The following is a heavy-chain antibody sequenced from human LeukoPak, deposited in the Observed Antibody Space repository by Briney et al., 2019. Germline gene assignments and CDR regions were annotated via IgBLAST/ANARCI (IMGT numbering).Heavy chain of an antibody. CDR1: GGSISSSSYY. J-gene: IGHJ3*02. D-gene: IGHD3-10*01. V-gene: IGHV4-39*01. CDR2: IYYSGTT. CDR3: ARLLGPGSYLNGAFDI. Sequence: SETLSLTCTVSGGSISSSSYYWGWIRQPPGKGLEWIGSIYYSGTTYYNPSLKSRVTISVDTSKNQLSLKLSSVTAADTAVYYCARLLGPGSYLNGAFDIWGQGTMVTVSS.